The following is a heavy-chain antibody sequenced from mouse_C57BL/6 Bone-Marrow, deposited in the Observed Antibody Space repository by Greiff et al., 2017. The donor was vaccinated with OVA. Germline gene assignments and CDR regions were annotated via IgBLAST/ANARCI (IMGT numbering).Heavy chain of an antibody. CDR3: AREDSNSFAY. V-gene: IGHV1-26*01. CDR1: GYTFTDYY. J-gene: IGHJ3*01. D-gene: IGHD2-5*01. Sequence: EVQLQQSGPELVKPGASVKISCKASGYTFTDYYMNWVKQSHGKSLEWIGDINPNNGGTSYNQKFKGKATLTVDKSSSTAYMELRSLTSEDSAVYYCAREDSNSFAYWGQGTLVTVSA. CDR2: INPNNGGT.